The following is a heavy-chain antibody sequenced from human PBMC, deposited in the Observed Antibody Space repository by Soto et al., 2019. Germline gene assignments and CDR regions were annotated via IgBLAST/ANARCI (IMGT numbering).Heavy chain of an antibody. J-gene: IGHJ4*02. CDR2: LGGGGDT. CDR3: AKDLLWAVAGLIDY. D-gene: IGHD6-19*01. V-gene: IGHV3-23*01. Sequence: PGGSLRLSCAASGFTFGTYTMNWVRQAPGKGLEWVSALGGGGDTHYAESVKGRFTISRDYSKNTLYLQMNSLRAEDTAVYYCAKDLLWAVAGLIDYWGQGTLVTVSS. CDR1: GFTFGTYT.